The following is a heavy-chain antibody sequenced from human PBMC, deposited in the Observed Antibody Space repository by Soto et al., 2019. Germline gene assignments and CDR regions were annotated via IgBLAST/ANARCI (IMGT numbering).Heavy chain of an antibody. CDR3: ATSSGWERSYHWYFDL. Sequence: ASLKVSCKVSGYTLTELSMHWVRQAPGKGLEWMGGFDPEDGETIYAQKFQGRVTMTEDTSTDTAYMELSSLRSEDTAVYYCATSSGWERSYHWYFDLWGRGTLVTVSS. D-gene: IGHD6-19*01. CDR1: GYTLTELS. J-gene: IGHJ2*01. CDR2: FDPEDGET. V-gene: IGHV1-24*01.